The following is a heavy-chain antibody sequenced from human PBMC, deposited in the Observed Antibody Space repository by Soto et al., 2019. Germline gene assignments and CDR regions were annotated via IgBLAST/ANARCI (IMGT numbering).Heavy chain of an antibody. CDR2: INPATGNT. J-gene: IGHJ5*02. CDR1: GYSFATYA. V-gene: IGHV1-3*01. D-gene: IGHD1-1*01. Sequence: QVQLVQSGAEVKKPGTSVKVSCKASGYSFATYAIHWVRQAPGQGLEWMGWINPATGNTENSDKFQDRVTFTRDTYGTTAYMELRGLRSEDTAVYYCARRYKSAGWLEPWGQGTLVTVSS. CDR3: ARRYKSAGWLEP.